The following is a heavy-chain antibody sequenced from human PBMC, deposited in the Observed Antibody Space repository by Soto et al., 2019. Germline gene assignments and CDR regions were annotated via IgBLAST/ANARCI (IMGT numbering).Heavy chain of an antibody. CDR2: ISYDGSNK. CDR3: ARDSSGEYCSXTSCYWGGYYYYYGMDV. J-gene: IGHJ6*02. Sequence: PGGSLRLSCAASGFTFSSYAMHWVRQAPGKGLEWVAVISYDGSNKYYADSVKGRFTISRDNSKNTLYLQMNSLRAEDTAVYYCARDSSGEYCSXTSCYWGGYYYYYGMDVWGQGTTVTVSS. D-gene: IGHD2-2*01. CDR1: GFTFSSYA. V-gene: IGHV3-30-3*01.